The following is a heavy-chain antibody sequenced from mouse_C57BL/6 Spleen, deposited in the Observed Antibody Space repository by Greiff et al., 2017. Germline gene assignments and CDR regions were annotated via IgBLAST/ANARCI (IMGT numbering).Heavy chain of an antibody. J-gene: IGHJ4*01. CDR2: ISYDGSN. CDR1: GYSITSGYY. CDR3: ARKGLNDGYYPYYYAMDY. D-gene: IGHD2-3*01. Sequence: ESGPGLVKPSQSLSLTCSVTGYSITSGYYWNWIRQFPGNKLEWMGYISYDGSNNYNPSLKNRISITRDTSKNQFFLKLNSVTTEDTATYYCARKGLNDGYYPYYYAMDYWGQGTSVTVSS. V-gene: IGHV3-6*01.